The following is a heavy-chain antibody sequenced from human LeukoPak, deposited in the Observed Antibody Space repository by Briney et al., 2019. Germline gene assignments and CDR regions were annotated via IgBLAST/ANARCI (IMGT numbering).Heavy chain of an antibody. J-gene: IGHJ4*02. CDR2: IKSDGSII. V-gene: IGHV3-74*01. D-gene: IGHD1-26*01. Sequence: GGSLGLSCAASGFTFSSYWMHWVRQAPGKGLVWVAGIKSDGSIIYHADSVKGRFTISRDNAKNTLYLQMNSLRAEDTAVYYCVAEERDFDCWGQGVLVTVSS. CDR1: GFTFSSYW. CDR3: VAEERDFDC.